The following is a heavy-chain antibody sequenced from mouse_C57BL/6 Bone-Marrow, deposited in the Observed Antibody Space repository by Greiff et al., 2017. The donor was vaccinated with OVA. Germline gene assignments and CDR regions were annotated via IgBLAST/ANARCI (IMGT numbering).Heavy chain of an antibody. CDR1: GYTFTSYW. CDR3: ARPDYYGSSSWFAY. Sequence: QVQLQQPGAELVKPGASVKLSCKASGYTFTSYWMPWVKQRPGQGLEWIGMIHPNSGSTNYNEKFKSKATLTVDKSSSTAYMQLSSLTSEDSAVYYCARPDYYGSSSWFAYWGQGTLVTVSA. J-gene: IGHJ3*01. CDR2: IHPNSGST. D-gene: IGHD1-1*01. V-gene: IGHV1-64*01.